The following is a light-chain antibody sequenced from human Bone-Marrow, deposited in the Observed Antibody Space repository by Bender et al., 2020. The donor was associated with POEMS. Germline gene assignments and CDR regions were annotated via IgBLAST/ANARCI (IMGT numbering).Light chain of an antibody. V-gene: IGLV2-14*02. Sequence: QSALTQPASVSGSPGQSITISCTGTSSDVGSYNVVSWYQQHPGKAPQLMIYEVTKRPSGVSHRFSGSKSGNTASLTIPGLQAEDEADYYCSSYSISDTLVVFGGGTKLTVL. J-gene: IGLJ2*01. CDR1: SSDVGSYNV. CDR2: EVT. CDR3: SSYSISDTLVV.